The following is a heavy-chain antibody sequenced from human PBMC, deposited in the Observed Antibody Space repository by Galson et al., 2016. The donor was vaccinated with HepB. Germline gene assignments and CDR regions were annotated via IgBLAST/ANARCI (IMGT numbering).Heavy chain of an antibody. J-gene: IGHJ6*02. CDR2: ISSNSDT. CDR3: VVGSGTYFPNGMDV. D-gene: IGHD1-26*01. V-gene: IGHV3-21*01. CDR1: GFTFTTYT. Sequence: SLRLSCAASGFTFTTYTMNWVRQAPGQGLEWVSSISSNSDTYYTDSLKGRFTISRDNAKNSLYLQMNSLRAEDTAVYYCVVGSGTYFPNGMDVWAKGPRSPSP.